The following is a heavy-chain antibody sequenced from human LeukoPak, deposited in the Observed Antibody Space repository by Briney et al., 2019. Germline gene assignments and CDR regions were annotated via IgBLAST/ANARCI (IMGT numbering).Heavy chain of an antibody. CDR3: ASSGGYSSSWYY. Sequence: PGGSLRLSCAASGFTFSSYGMHWVRQAPGKGLEWVAVIWYDGSNKYYADSVKGRFTISRDNSKNTLYLQMNSLRAEDTAVYYCASSGGYSSSWYYWGQGTLVTVSS. J-gene: IGHJ4*02. CDR2: IWYDGSNK. D-gene: IGHD6-13*01. CDR1: GFTFSSYG. V-gene: IGHV3-33*01.